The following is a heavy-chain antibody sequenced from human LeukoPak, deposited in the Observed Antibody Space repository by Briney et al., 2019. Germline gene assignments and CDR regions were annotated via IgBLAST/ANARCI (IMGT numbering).Heavy chain of an antibody. J-gene: IGHJ4*02. CDR3: ARAVYRSGGYYFDY. CDR1: GFTFSSYA. D-gene: IGHD6-19*01. Sequence: GGSLRLSCAASGFTFSSYAMQWVRQAPGKGLEWVAVISYDGSNKNYADSVKGRFTISRDNSKNTLYRQMNSLRAEDTAVYYCARAVYRSGGYYFDYWGQGTLVIVSS. CDR2: ISYDGSNK. V-gene: IGHV3-30*04.